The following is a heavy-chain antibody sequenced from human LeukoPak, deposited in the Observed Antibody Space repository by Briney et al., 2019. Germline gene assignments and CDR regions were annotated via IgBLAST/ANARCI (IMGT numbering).Heavy chain of an antibody. D-gene: IGHD6-6*01. CDR2: INPNSGGT. Sequence: GASVKVSCKASGYTFTGYYMHWVRQAPGQGLEWMGWINPNSGGTNYAQKFQSRVTMTRDTSISTAYMELSRLRSDDTAVYYCARDGSIAALVYFDYWGQGALVTVSS. V-gene: IGHV1-2*02. J-gene: IGHJ4*02. CDR1: GYTFTGYY. CDR3: ARDGSIAALVYFDY.